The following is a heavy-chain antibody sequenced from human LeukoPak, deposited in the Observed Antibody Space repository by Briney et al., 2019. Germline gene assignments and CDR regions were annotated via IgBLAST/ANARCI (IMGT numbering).Heavy chain of an antibody. CDR3: ARQPIEMATISFFDS. Sequence: PSETLSLTCTVSGGSISRYYWSWIRQPPGKGLQWIGYIYPSGSTNYNPSLKSRVTISVDTSKNQFSLKLSSVTAADTAVYYCARQPIEMATISFFDSWGQGALVTVSS. CDR1: GGSISRYY. D-gene: IGHD5-24*01. CDR2: IYPSGST. J-gene: IGHJ4*02. V-gene: IGHV4-4*09.